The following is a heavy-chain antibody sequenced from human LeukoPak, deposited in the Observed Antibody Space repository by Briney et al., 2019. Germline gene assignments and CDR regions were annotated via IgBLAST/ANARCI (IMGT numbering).Heavy chain of an antibody. D-gene: IGHD7-27*01. CDR1: GYTFTSYD. Sequence: ASVKVSCKASGYTFTSYDINWVRQATGQGLEWMGWMNPNSGNTGYAQKFQGRVTMTRNTSISTAYMELSSLRSEDAAVYYCARFGWGSSDYYYYGMDVWGQGTTVTVS. J-gene: IGHJ6*02. CDR2: MNPNSGNT. CDR3: ARFGWGSSDYYYYGMDV. V-gene: IGHV1-8*01.